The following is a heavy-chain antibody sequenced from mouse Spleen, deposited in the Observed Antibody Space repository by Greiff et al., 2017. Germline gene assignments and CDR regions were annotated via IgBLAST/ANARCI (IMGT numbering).Heavy chain of an antibody. Sequence: QVQLQQSGAELARPGASVKLSCKASGYTFTSYGISWVKQRTGQALEWIGEIYPRSGNTYYNEKFKGKATLTADKSSSTAYMELRSLTSEDSAVYFCARSGLMITTDYYAMDYWGQGTSVTVSS. J-gene: IGHJ4*01. V-gene: IGHV1-81*01. CDR3: ARSGLMITTDYYAMDY. D-gene: IGHD2-4*01. CDR1: GYTFTSYG. CDR2: IYPRSGNT.